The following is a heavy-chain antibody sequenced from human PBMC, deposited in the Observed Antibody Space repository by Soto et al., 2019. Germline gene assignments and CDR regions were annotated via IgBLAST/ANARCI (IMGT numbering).Heavy chain of an antibody. J-gene: IGHJ4*02. CDR1: GGTFSNYA. Sequence: SVKVSCKASGGTFSNYAISWVRQAPGQGLEWMGGIIPMFGTSNYAQKFQGRVTITADESTSTAYMELNILRSEDTAVYYCARGPDIAVSGAYFDYWGQGTLVTVSS. CDR2: IIPMFGTS. CDR3: ARGPDIAVSGAYFDY. V-gene: IGHV1-69*13. D-gene: IGHD6-19*01.